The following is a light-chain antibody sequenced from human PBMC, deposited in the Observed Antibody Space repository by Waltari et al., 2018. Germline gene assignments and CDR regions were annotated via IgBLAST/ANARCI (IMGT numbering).Light chain of an antibody. V-gene: IGKV1-39*01. CDR3: QQTYSIPYT. J-gene: IGKJ2*01. Sequence: DIQMTPSPSSLSASVGDRVTITCRASRSISMYLNWYQQKPGKAPRLLIYSASRLQSGVPSRFSGSGSGTDFTLSITSLQPEDSATYFCQQTYSIPYTFGQGTKLEI. CDR1: RSISMY. CDR2: SAS.